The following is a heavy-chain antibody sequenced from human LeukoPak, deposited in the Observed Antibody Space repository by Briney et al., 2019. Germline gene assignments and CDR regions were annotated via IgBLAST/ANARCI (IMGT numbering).Heavy chain of an antibody. CDR2: ISYDGSNK. Sequence: GESLRLSCAASGFTFSSYGMHWVGQAPGKGLEWVAVISYDGSNKYYADSVKGRFTISRDNSKNTLYLQMNSLRAEDTAVYYCAKDYVSYCSSTSCYNWFDPWGQGTLVTVSS. CDR1: GFTFSSYG. CDR3: AKDYVSYCSSTSCYNWFDP. J-gene: IGHJ5*02. D-gene: IGHD2-2*01. V-gene: IGHV3-30*18.